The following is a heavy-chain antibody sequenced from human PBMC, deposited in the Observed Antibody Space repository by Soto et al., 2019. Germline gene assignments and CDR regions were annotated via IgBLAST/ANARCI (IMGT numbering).Heavy chain of an antibody. CDR2: MNPNSGNT. CDR3: ARAHCSSTSCYVWVWGRARYYMDV. CDR1: GYTFTSYD. V-gene: IGHV1-8*01. Sequence: GASVKVSCKASGYTFTSYDINWVRQATGQGLEWMGWMNPNSGNTGYAQKFQGRVTMTRNTSISTAYMELSSLRSEDTAVYYCARAHCSSTSCYVWVWGRARYYMDVWGKGTTVTVSS. J-gene: IGHJ6*03. D-gene: IGHD2-2*01.